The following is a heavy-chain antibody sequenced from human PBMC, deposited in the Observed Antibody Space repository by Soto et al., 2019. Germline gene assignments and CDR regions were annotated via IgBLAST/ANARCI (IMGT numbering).Heavy chain of an antibody. CDR3: AQDGGGSSGYGIDY. CDR1: GYTFTNFG. J-gene: IGHJ4*02. CDR2: ISAYNGAT. Sequence: QVQLIQSGAELKKPGASVKVSCETSGYTFTNFGVSWVRQPPGQGPEWMGWISAYNGATEYAQKVQGRITITTNTSTSTAYMELRSLTSDDTAVYYCAQDGGGSSGYGIDYWGQGTLVTVSA. V-gene: IGHV1-18*01. D-gene: IGHD5-12*01.